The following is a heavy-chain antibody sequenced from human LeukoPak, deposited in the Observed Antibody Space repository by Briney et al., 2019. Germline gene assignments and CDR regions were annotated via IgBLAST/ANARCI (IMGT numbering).Heavy chain of an antibody. J-gene: IGHJ6*02. CDR2: IIPIFGTA. Sequence: SVKVSCKASGGTFSSYAISWVRQAPGQGLEWMGGIIPIFGTANYAQKFQGRVTMTTDTSTRTAYMELRSLTSDDTAVYYCASSGGIVAMVGGYYYGMDVWGQGTTVTVSS. D-gene: IGHD5-12*01. V-gene: IGHV1-69*05. CDR3: ASSGGIVAMVGGYYYGMDV. CDR1: GGTFSSYA.